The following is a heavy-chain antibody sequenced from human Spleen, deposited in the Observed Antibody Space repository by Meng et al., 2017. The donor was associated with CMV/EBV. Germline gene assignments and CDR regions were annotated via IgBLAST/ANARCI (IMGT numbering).Heavy chain of an antibody. CDR2: ISSDGSNK. CDR3: ARMGGRHEYGMDV. D-gene: IGHD2/OR15-2a*01. J-gene: IGHJ6*02. Sequence: GGSLRLSCAASGFTFITYAMHWVRQAPGKGLEWVAVISSDGSNKYYADSVKGRFTISRDNAKNSVFLQMNSLRADDTAVYYCARMGGRHEYGMDVWGQGTTVTVSS. CDR1: GFTFITYA. V-gene: IGHV3-30-3*01.